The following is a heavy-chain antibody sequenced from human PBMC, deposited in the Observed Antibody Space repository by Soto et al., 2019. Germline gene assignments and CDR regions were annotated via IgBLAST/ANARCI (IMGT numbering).Heavy chain of an antibody. Sequence: SVKVSCKASGGTFSSYAMSWVRQAPGQGLEWMGGIIPIFGTAKYAQKFQGRVTITADKCTSTAYMELSSLRSEDTAVYYCAKSSGWSTYFDYWGQGTLVSVSS. J-gene: IGHJ4*02. CDR2: IIPIFGTA. CDR3: AKSSGWSTYFDY. D-gene: IGHD6-19*01. V-gene: IGHV1-69*06. CDR1: GGTFSSYA.